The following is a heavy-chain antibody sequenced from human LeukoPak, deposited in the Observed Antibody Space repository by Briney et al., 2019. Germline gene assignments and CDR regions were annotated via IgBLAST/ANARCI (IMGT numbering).Heavy chain of an antibody. V-gene: IGHV4-61*02. CDR2: IYTSGST. CDR3: ARGGTGNWFDP. Sequence: PSQTLSLTCTVSGGSISSGSYYWSWIRQPAGKGLEWIGRIYTSGSTNYNPSLKSRVTISVDTSKNQFSLKLSSVTAADTAVYYCARGGTGNWFDPWGQGTLVTVSS. CDR1: GGSISSGSYY. D-gene: IGHD1-1*01. J-gene: IGHJ5*02.